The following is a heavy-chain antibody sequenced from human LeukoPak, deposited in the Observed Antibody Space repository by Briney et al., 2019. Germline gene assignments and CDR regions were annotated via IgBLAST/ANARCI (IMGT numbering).Heavy chain of an antibody. CDR2: INSNGDST. CDR3: VKPNSAVAGTRYFDY. Sequence: PGGSLRLSCSASGCTFSNYPMHWVRQAPGKGLEYVSAINSNGDSTYSADSVKGRFTISRDNSKNTLYLQMSSLRADDTAVYFCVKPNSAVAGTRYFDYWGQGTLVTVSS. D-gene: IGHD6-19*01. J-gene: IGHJ4*02. V-gene: IGHV3-64D*06. CDR1: GCTFSNYP.